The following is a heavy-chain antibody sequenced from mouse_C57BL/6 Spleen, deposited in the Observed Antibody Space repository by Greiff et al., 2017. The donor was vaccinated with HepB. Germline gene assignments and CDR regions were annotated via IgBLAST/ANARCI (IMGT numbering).Heavy chain of an antibody. J-gene: IGHJ2*01. CDR1: GYAFSSSW. V-gene: IGHV1-82*01. D-gene: IGHD3-2*02. Sequence: QVQLQQSGPELVKPGASVKISCKASGYAFSSSWMNWVKQRPGKGLEWIGRIYPGDGDTNYNGKFKGKATLTADKSSSTAYMQLSSLTSEDSAVSFCAREQLRPLDYWGQGTTLTVSS. CDR3: AREQLRPLDY. CDR2: IYPGDGDT.